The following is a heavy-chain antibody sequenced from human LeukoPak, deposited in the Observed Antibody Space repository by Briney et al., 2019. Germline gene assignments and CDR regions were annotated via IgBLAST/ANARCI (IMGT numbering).Heavy chain of an antibody. Sequence: GGSLRLSCASSGFTFSDYYMTWIRQAPGKGLEWLSYISSTTGRIIYYADSVKGRSTISRDNTKNSLFLQMVSLRVEDTAVYYCARYYSDAFDVWGQGTVVTVSS. J-gene: IGHJ3*01. V-gene: IGHV3-11*04. CDR1: GFTFSDYY. CDR2: ISSTTGRII. D-gene: IGHD3-10*01. CDR3: ARYYSDAFDV.